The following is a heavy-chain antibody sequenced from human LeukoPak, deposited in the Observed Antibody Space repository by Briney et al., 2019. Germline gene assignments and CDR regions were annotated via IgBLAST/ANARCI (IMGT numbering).Heavy chain of an antibody. V-gene: IGHV1-18*01. Sequence: WISAYNGNTNYAQKLQGRVTMTTDTSTSTAYMELRSLRSDDTAVYYCARPGGSHVAYGMDVWGQGTTVTVSS. J-gene: IGHJ6*02. D-gene: IGHD1-14*01. CDR3: ARPGGSHVAYGMDV. CDR2: ISAYNGNT.